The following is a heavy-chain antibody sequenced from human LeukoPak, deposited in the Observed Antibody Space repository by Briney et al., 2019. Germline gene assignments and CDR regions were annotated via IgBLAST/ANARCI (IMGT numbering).Heavy chain of an antibody. CDR1: GYTFTSYY. J-gene: IGHJ6*02. D-gene: IGHD4-17*01. CDR3: ARGGVTTTYYYGMDV. Sequence: ASVKVSFKASGYTFTSYYMHWVRQAPGRGLEWMGIINPSGGSTSYAQKFQGRVTMTRDTSTSTVYMELSSLRSEDTAVYYCARGGVTTTYYYGMDVWGQGTTVTVSS. V-gene: IGHV1-46*01. CDR2: INPSGGST.